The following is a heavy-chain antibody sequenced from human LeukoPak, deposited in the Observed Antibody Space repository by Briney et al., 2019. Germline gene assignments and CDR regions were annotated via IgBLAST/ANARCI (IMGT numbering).Heavy chain of an antibody. CDR1: GFTVSTNY. CDR3: ARASAVTIRYYYRMDA. CDR2: IYSGDST. Sequence: GGSLRLSCAASGFTVSTNYMSWVRQAPGKGLEWVSVIYSGDSTYYADSVKGRFTISRHNSKNTLYLQMNSLTTEDTAVYYCARASAVTIRYYYRMDAWGQGTTVTVSS. J-gene: IGHJ6*02. V-gene: IGHV3-53*04. D-gene: IGHD4-17*01.